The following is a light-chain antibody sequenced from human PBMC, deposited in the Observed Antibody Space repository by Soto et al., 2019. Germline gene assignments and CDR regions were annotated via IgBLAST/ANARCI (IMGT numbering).Light chain of an antibody. CDR3: QQYNNWTQT. Sequence: EIVMTQSPATLSVSPGERATLSCRASQSVSSNLAWYQKKPGQAPRLLIYGASTRATGIPARLSGSGSGTELTITISSMQSEDFEVYYCQQYNNWTQTFGQGTKVDIK. CDR2: GAS. V-gene: IGKV3-15*01. CDR1: QSVSSN. J-gene: IGKJ1*01.